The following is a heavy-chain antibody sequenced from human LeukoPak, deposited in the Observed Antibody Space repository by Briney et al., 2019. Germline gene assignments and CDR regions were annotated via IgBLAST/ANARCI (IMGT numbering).Heavy chain of an antibody. CDR2: NVVGSGNT. Sequence: ASVKVSCKASGFTFTSSAVQWVRQARGQRLEWIGWNVVGSGNTNYAQKFQERVTITRDMSTSTAYMELSSLRSEDTAVYYCAADSHYYGSGSYEGIWGQGTLVTVSS. CDR3: AADSHYYGSGSYEGI. D-gene: IGHD3-10*01. V-gene: IGHV1-58*01. CDR1: GFTFTSSA. J-gene: IGHJ4*02.